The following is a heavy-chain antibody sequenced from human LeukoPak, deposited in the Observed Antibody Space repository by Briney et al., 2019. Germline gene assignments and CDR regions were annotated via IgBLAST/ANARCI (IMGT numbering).Heavy chain of an antibody. J-gene: IGHJ5*02. CDR3: ARDHYYDGRGRFDP. V-gene: IGHV4-39*07. D-gene: IGHD3-16*01. CDR1: GDSVTSGTYH. Sequence: SETLSLTCSVSGDSVTSGTYHWGWIRQPPGKGLEWIGSVYFDGGTHYNPSLQSRVTISVDTSKNQFSLRLSSVTAADTALYYCARDHYYDGRGRFDPWGQGTLVTVSS. CDR2: VYFDGGT.